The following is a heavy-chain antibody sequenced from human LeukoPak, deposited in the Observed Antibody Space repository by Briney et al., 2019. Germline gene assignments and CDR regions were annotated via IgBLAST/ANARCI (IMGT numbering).Heavy chain of an antibody. J-gene: IGHJ5*02. CDR2: TNLHGTTV. Sequence: GGSLRLSCAVSGLSFSNYWMHWVRQAPGKGLVWVARTNLHGTTVDYADSVKGRFTVSRDNAKNTLYLQMNSLRAEDTAVYYCTRVSMTYRSDNWFDPWGQGTLVTVSS. D-gene: IGHD3-10*01. CDR1: GLSFSNYW. CDR3: TRVSMTYRSDNWFDP. V-gene: IGHV3-74*01.